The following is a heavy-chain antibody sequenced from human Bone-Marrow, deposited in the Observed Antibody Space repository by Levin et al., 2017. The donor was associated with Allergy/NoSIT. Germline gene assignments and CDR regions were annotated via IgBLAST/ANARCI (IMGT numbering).Heavy chain of an antibody. V-gene: IGHV3-20*01. D-gene: IGHD6-13*01. CDR2: TNWNGGDT. CDR1: GFTFDDYG. Sequence: GESLKISCAASGFTFDDYGMNWVRQVPGKGLEWVAGTNWNGGDTKYADSVKGRFIISRDNAKNSLHLQMNSLRVEDTALYHCARVPGIAGLNHMDVWGKGTTVTVSS. J-gene: IGHJ6*03. CDR3: ARVPGIAGLNHMDV.